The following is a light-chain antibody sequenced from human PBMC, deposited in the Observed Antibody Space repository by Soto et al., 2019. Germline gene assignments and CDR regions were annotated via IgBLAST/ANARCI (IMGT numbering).Light chain of an antibody. Sequence: IILTQSPGTLSLSPAERATLSCRASQSLKRTFLAWYQHKPGQSPRLLISGVSRRAAGVPDRISGSGSGTDFTLTISRLEPQDSAVYFCKQYDHSPRNFGQGSKVE. CDR3: KQYDHSPRN. V-gene: IGKV3-20*01. CDR1: QSLKRTF. CDR2: GVS. J-gene: IGKJ1*01.